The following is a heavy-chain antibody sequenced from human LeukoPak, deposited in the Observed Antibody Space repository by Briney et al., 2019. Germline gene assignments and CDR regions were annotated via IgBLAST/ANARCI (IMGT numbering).Heavy chain of an antibody. CDR1: DYSFYGHW. D-gene: IGHD3-16*01. Sequence: GESLKISCKGFDYSFYGHWIAWVRQVPGKGLEWMGIVYPDDSTMRYSPSFQGQVTISADKSINTAYLQWNSLKASDTAMYYCPRLGAEGGREAFDIWGQGTMVTVSS. CDR3: PRLGAEGGREAFDI. CDR2: VYPDDSTM. V-gene: IGHV5-51*01. J-gene: IGHJ3*02.